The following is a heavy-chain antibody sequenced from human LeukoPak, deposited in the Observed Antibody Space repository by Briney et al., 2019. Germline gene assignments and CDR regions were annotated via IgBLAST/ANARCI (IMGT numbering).Heavy chain of an antibody. CDR1: GFTFSSYS. J-gene: IGHJ6*03. D-gene: IGHD1-26*01. CDR2: ISSSSSYI. V-gene: IGHV3-21*01. Sequence: GGSLRLSCAASGFTFSSYSMNWVRQAPGKGLEWVSSISSSSSYIYYADSVKDRFTISRDNAKNSLYLQMNSLGPEDTAVYYCARDPYSGNYGNYYYYYMDVWGKGTTVTISS. CDR3: ARDPYSGNYGNYYYYYMDV.